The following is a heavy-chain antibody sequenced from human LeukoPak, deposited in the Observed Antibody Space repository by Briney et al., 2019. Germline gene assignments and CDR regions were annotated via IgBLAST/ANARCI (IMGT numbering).Heavy chain of an antibody. J-gene: IGHJ4*02. CDR2: ISGSGGSI. CDR1: GFTFSSYA. D-gene: IGHD1-26*01. CDR3: ARDGDYDRSYRSGFDY. V-gene: IGHV3-23*01. Sequence: GGSLRLSCAASGFTFSSYAMNWVRQAPGKGLEWVSVISGSGGSIYYADSVKGRFTISRDNAKNSLYLQMNSLRAEDTAVYFCARDGDYDRSYRSGFDYWGQGTLVTVSS.